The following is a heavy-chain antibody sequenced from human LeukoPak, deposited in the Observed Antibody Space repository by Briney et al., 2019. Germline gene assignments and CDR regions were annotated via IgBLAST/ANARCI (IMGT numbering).Heavy chain of an antibody. CDR2: IIPIFGTA. V-gene: IGHV1-69*06. J-gene: IGHJ6*04. CDR3: ASTIVVVPAAIPYYYGMDV. Sequence: SVKVSCKASGGTFSSYAISWVRHAPGQGLEWMGGIIPIFGTANYAQKFQGRVTITADKSTSTAYMELSSLRSEDTAVYYCASTIVVVPAAIPYYYGMDVWGKGTTVTVSS. D-gene: IGHD2-2*01. CDR1: GGTFSSYA.